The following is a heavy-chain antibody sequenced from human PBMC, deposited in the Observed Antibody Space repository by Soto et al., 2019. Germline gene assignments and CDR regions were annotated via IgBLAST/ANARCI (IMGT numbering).Heavy chain of an antibody. V-gene: IGHV3-23*01. CDR1: GFTFSSYA. J-gene: IGHJ5*02. Sequence: VPLLESGGGLVQPGGSLSLSCAASGFTFSSYAMSWVRQAPGKGLEWVSAISGSGGSTYYADSVKGRFTISRDNSKNTLYLQMNSLRAEDTAVYYCAKDRRYYDFWSGYANWFDPWGQGTLVTVSS. CDR2: ISGSGGST. D-gene: IGHD3-3*01. CDR3: AKDRRYYDFWSGYANWFDP.